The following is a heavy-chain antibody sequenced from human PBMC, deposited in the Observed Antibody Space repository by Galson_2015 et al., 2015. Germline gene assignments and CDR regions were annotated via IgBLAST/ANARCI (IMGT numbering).Heavy chain of an antibody. V-gene: IGHV4-61*01. CDR3: ARVDTMIVVDY. CDR2: IYYSGST. Sequence: SETLSLTCTVSGGSVSSGSYYWSWIRQPPGKGLEWIRYIYYSGSTNYNPSLKSRVTISVDTSKNQFSLKLSSVTAADTAVYYCARVDTMIVVDYWGQGTLVTVSS. CDR1: GGSVSSGSYY. D-gene: IGHD3-22*01. J-gene: IGHJ4*02.